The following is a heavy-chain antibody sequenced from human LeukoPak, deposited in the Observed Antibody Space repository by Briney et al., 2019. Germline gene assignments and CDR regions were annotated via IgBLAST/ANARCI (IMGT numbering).Heavy chain of an antibody. V-gene: IGHV4-39*07. CDR3: ARNMVRGVIGGNYFDY. Sequence: PSETLSLTCTVSGGSISSYYWGWIRQPPGKGLEWIGSIYYSGSTYYNPSLKSRVTISVDTSKNQFSLKLSSVTAADTAVYYCARNMVRGVIGGNYFDYWGQGTLVTVSS. CDR1: GGSISSYY. J-gene: IGHJ4*02. D-gene: IGHD3-10*01. CDR2: IYYSGST.